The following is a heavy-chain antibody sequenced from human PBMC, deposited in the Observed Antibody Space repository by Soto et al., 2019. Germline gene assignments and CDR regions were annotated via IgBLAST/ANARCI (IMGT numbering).Heavy chain of an antibody. Sequence: GGSLRLSCAASGFTFSSYAMSWVRQAPGKGLAWVSAFSGGGGSTYYADSVKGRFSISRDNSKNTLYLQMNSLRAEDTAVYYCARGLYFDWLLGYWGQGTLVTVSS. CDR2: FSGGGGST. CDR1: GFTFSSYA. D-gene: IGHD3-9*01. J-gene: IGHJ4*02. V-gene: IGHV3-23*01. CDR3: ARGLYFDWLLGY.